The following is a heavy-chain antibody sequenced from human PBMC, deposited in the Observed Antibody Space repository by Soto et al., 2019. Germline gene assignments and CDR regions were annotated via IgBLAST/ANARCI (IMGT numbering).Heavy chain of an antibody. CDR1: GGSISSSSYY. CDR2: IYYSGST. CDR3: ASKGSSWYFDY. D-gene: IGHD6-13*01. J-gene: IGHJ4*02. V-gene: IGHV4-39*01. Sequence: SETLSLTCTVSGGSISSSSYYWGWIRQPPGKGLEWIGGIYYSGSTYYNPSLKSRVTISVDTSKNQFSLKLSSVTAADTAVYYCASKGSSWYFDYWGQGTLVTVSS.